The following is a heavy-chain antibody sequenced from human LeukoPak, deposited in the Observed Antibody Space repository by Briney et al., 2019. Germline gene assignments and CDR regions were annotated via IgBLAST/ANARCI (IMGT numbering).Heavy chain of an antibody. CDR1: GGSLSSHY. V-gene: IGHV4-59*11. D-gene: IGHD2-2*01. CDR3: ARFSSGCSTSSCYLTY. CDR2: IHDTGST. Sequence: SETLSLTCSVSGGSLSSHYWSWIRQPPGKGLELTGHIHDTGSTFYNPSLRGRVTISLDTSNNQFSLKLTSMTAADTAVYYCARFSSGCSTSSCYLTYWGQGTLVTVS. J-gene: IGHJ4*02.